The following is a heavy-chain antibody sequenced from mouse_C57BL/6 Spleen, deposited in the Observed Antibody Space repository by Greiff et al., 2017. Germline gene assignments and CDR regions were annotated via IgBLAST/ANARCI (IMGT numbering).Heavy chain of an antibody. J-gene: IGHJ2*01. V-gene: IGHV1-80*01. CDR3: ARDGMMVTRWNYFDY. Sequence: VQLQQSGAELVKPGASVKISCKASGYAFSSYWMNWVKQRPGKGLEWIGQIYPGDGDTNYNGKFKGKATLTADKSSSTAYMQLSSLTSEDSAVYFCARDGMMVTRWNYFDYWGQGTTLTVSS. CDR2: IYPGDGDT. D-gene: IGHD2-3*01. CDR1: GYAFSSYW.